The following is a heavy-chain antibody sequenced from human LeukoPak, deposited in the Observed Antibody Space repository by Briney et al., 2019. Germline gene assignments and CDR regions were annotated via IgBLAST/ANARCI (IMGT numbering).Heavy chain of an antibody. D-gene: IGHD4-23*01. CDR3: TTDGTVVARWDAFDI. V-gene: IGHV3-15*01. CDR1: GFTFSNAW. CDR2: IKSKTDGGTT. Sequence: KPGGSLRLSCAASGFTFSNAWMSWVRQAPGKGLEWVGRIKSKTDGGTTDYAAPVKGRFTISRDDSKNTLYLQMNSLKTEDTAVYYCTTDGTVVARWDAFDIWGQGTTVTVSS. J-gene: IGHJ3*02.